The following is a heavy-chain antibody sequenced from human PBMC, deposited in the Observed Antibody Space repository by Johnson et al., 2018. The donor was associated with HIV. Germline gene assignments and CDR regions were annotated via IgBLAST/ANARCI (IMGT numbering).Heavy chain of an antibody. D-gene: IGHD4-17*01. J-gene: IGHJ3*02. CDR2: ILYDGRNI. CDR3: AKDYGDYGFVRDAFDI. V-gene: IGHV3-30*14. Sequence: QVQLVESGGGVVQPGRSLRLSCAASGFTFSSYAMHWVRQAPGKGLEWVAGILYDGRNISYAGSVKGRFTISRDNSKNTLYLQMNSLTAEDTAVYYCAKDYGDYGFVRDAFDIWGQGTVVTVSS. CDR1: GFTFSSYA.